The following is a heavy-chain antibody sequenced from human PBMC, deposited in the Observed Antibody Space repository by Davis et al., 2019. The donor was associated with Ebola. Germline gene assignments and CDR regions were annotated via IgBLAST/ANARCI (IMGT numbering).Heavy chain of an antibody. CDR2: IYSGGST. J-gene: IGHJ4*02. CDR1: GFTVSSNY. D-gene: IGHD1-26*01. CDR3: ARGGGGKYGVGAFDI. Sequence: PGGSLRLSCAASGFTVSSNYMSWVRQAPGKGLEWVSVIYSGGSTYYADSGKGRFTISRHNSKNTLYLQMNSLRAEDTAVYYCARGGGGKYGVGAFDIWGQGTLVTVSS. V-gene: IGHV3-53*04.